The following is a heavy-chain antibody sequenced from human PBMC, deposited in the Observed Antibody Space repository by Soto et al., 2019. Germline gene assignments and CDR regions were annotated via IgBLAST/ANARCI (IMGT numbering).Heavy chain of an antibody. CDR3: ARSRESYYYDSSGLIGVTRTFDY. CDR2: IYYSGST. CDR1: GGSISSGDYY. D-gene: IGHD3-22*01. V-gene: IGHV4-30-4*01. Sequence: QVQLQESGPGLVKPSQTLSLTCTVSGGSISSGDYYWSWIRQPPGKGLEWIGYIYYSGSTYYNPSLKSRVTISVDTSKNQFSLKLSSVTAADTAVYYCARSRESYYYDSSGLIGVTRTFDYWGQGTLVTVSS. J-gene: IGHJ4*02.